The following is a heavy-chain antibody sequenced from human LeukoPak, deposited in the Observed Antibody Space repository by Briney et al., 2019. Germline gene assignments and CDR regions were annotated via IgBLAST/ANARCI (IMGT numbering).Heavy chain of an antibody. CDR2: IQPDGGST. CDR1: GFSFSRNY. Sequence: GGSLRLSCAATGFSFSRNYMSWVRQAPGKGLEWVANIQPDGGSTYYVDSVKGRFTISRDNAKNSLYLQMNSLRAEDTAMYYCTRIIVEVPGVSDYCDYWGQGTLVTVSS. CDR3: TRIIVEVPGVSDYCDY. J-gene: IGHJ4*02. V-gene: IGHV3-7*05. D-gene: IGHD2-2*01.